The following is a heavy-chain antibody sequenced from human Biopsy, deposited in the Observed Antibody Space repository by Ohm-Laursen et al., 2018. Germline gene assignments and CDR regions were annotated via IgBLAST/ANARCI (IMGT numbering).Heavy chain of an antibody. J-gene: IGHJ6*02. CDR3: ARSQGSSGIATIYYYGMDV. CDR2: ISSSSDNI. Sequence: GSLRLSCTASGFTLSSYSMNWVRQTPGKGLEWVSTISSSSDNIYYVDSVKGRFTISRDNAKNSLYLQMNSLRAEDTAVYYCARSQGSSGIATIYYYGMDVWGQGTTVTVSS. CDR1: GFTLSSYS. D-gene: IGHD3-10*01. V-gene: IGHV3-21*01.